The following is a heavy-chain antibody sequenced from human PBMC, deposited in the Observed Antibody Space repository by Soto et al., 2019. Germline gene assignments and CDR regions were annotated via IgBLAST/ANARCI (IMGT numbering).Heavy chain of an antibody. D-gene: IGHD1-26*01. CDR1: SGPSSSHN. V-gene: IGHV4-59*08. J-gene: IGHJ6*02. Sequence: QVQLQQSGPGLVKPSETLSLTCTVSSGPSSSHNWGWIRQSPGRGLEWIGYVYNTRGTSYNPSLKSRVTISADTSANHISLTLSFVTAADTAIYYCVRQGIGSLHGLVDVWGQGTTVSVSS. CDR3: VRQGIGSLHGLVDV. CDR2: VYNTRGT.